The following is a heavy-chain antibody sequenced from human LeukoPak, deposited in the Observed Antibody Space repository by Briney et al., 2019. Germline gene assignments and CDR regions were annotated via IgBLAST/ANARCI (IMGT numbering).Heavy chain of an antibody. D-gene: IGHD6-19*01. CDR1: GFTFSSYG. J-gene: IGHJ4*02. Sequence: PGRSLRLSCAASGFTFSSYGMHWVRQAPGKGLEWVGRIKSKGDGGTIDYAAPVKGRFTVSRDDSKNMFYLQMNSLKTEDTAVYYCTTDRGIAVRPLFDYWGQGILVTVSS. CDR3: TTDRGIAVRPLFDY. V-gene: IGHV3-15*01. CDR2: IKSKGDGGTI.